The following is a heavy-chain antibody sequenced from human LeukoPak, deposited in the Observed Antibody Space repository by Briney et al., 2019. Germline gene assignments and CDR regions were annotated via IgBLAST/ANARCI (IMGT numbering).Heavy chain of an antibody. D-gene: IGHD6-6*01. CDR2: IYTSGST. Sequence: PSETLSLTCTVSGGSISSGSYYWSWIRQPAGKGLEWIGRIYTSGSTNYNPSLKSRVTISVDTSKNQFSLKLSSVTAADTAVYYCARVVIGSSSSSSGVPSYYYYMDVWGKGTTVTVSS. J-gene: IGHJ6*03. V-gene: IGHV4-61*02. CDR1: GGSISSGSYY. CDR3: ARVVIGSSSSSSGVPSYYYYMDV.